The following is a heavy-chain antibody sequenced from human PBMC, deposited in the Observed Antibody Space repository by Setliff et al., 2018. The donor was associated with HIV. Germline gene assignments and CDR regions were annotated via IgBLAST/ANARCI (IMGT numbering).Heavy chain of an antibody. CDR3: ARGLNYYGSGSYLPLGY. J-gene: IGHJ4*02. D-gene: IGHD3-10*01. CDR2: IDHSGST. V-gene: IGHV4-34*01. CDR1: GGSFNDYY. Sequence: SETLSLTCAVYGGSFNDYYWTWIRQPPGKGLEWIGEIDHSGSTKYHASLKSRVTISIDTSKNQVSLKLSSVTAADTAVYYCARGLNYYGSGSYLPLGYWGQGTLVTV.